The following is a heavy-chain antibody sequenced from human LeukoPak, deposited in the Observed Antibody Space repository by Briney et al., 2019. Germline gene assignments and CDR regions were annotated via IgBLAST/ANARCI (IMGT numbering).Heavy chain of an antibody. J-gene: IGHJ4*02. D-gene: IGHD2-2*01. CDR2: IYYSGSA. CDR3: ARAGPGYCSSTSCYYFDY. CDR1: GGSISNYY. Sequence: SETLSLTCIVSGGSISNYYRSWIRQPPGKGLEWIGYIYYSGSANYNPSLKSRVTISVDTSKNQFSLELNSVTAADTAVYYCARAGPGYCSSTSCYYFDYWGQGTLVTVSS. V-gene: IGHV4-59*01.